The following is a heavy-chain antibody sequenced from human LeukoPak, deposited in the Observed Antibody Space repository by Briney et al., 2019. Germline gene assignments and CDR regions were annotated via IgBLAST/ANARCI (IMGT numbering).Heavy chain of an antibody. J-gene: IGHJ4*02. CDR3: ARAGSVATTLPFDY. CDR1: DYTFTSYG. V-gene: IGHV1-18*04. CDR2: ISTYNGNT. Sequence: ASVKVSCKASDYTFTSYGISWVRQAPGQGLEWMGWISTYNGNTNYAQKLQGRVTMTTDTSTSTAYMELRSLRSDDTAVYYCARAGSVATTLPFDYWGQGTLVTVSS. D-gene: IGHD5-12*01.